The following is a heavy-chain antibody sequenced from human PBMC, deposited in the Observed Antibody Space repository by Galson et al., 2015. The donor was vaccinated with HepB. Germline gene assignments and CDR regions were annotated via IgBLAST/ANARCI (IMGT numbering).Heavy chain of an antibody. J-gene: IGHJ4*02. CDR2: IYHNGDT. CDR1: GGSIISDSKW. Sequence: ETLSLTCAVSGGSIISDSKWWTWVRQPPGKGLEWIGEIYHNGDTNYNPSPKSRVTISLDKSKNQFFLKLNSMTAAGPAVYYCAGGLNWELDSWGQGTLVTVSS. V-gene: IGHV4-4*02. CDR3: AGGLNWELDS. D-gene: IGHD7-27*01.